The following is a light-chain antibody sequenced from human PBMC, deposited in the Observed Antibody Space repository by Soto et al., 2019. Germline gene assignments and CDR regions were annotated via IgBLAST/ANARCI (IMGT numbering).Light chain of an antibody. J-gene: IGKJ2*01. Sequence: DIQMTQSPSTLSASVGDRVTITCRASQTISSSLAWYQHKPGKAPKLLIFDATTLQAGVPSRFSDSGFGTEFTLTITGLQPDDFATYYCQQHNDYTPVTFGQGTKLEIK. V-gene: IGKV1-5*01. CDR3: QQHNDYTPVT. CDR2: DAT. CDR1: QTISSS.